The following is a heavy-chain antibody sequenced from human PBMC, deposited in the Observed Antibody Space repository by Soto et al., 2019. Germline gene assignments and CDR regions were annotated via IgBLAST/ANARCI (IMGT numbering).Heavy chain of an antibody. Sequence: PSETLSLTCSVYGESLSDHYWSWVRQPPGKGLEWIGEVRHGGNTNYNPSLKSRVTISVDTSKTQFSLNLSSVTAADTAVYYCVSRSKWLQLKYFDYWGQGTLVTVSS. CDR1: GESLSDHY. J-gene: IGHJ4*02. CDR2: VRHGGNT. D-gene: IGHD5-12*01. V-gene: IGHV4-34*01. CDR3: VSRSKWLQLKYFDY.